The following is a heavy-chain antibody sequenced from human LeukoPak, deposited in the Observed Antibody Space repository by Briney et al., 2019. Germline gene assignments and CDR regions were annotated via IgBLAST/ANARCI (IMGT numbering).Heavy chain of an antibody. D-gene: IGHD4-17*01. Sequence: ASVTVSCKTSVGTFNNSAISWVRQPPGQGLEWLGGITPLFGTAGYAQKFQGRVTITKDESTRTVYLELTSLTSDDTAVYYCARDVHGDYGSGWFDPWGQGTLVSVSS. CDR3: ARDVHGDYGSGWFDP. CDR2: ITPLFGTA. V-gene: IGHV1-69*05. CDR1: VGTFNNSA. J-gene: IGHJ5*02.